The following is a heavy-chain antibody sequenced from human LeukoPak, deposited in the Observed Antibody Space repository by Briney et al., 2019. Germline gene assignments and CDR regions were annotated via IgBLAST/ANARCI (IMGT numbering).Heavy chain of an antibody. Sequence: ASVKVSCKASGYTFTSYGISWVRQAPGQGLEWMGLISAYSGGTNYAQKFQGWVTMTRDTSISTAYMELSRLRSDDTAVYYCARLGYDSSGYNEAFDIWGQGTMVTVSS. D-gene: IGHD3-22*01. V-gene: IGHV1-2*04. CDR2: ISAYSGGT. CDR3: ARLGYDSSGYNEAFDI. J-gene: IGHJ3*02. CDR1: GYTFTSYG.